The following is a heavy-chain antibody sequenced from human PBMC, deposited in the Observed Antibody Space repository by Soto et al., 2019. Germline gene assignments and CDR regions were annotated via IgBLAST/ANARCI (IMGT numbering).Heavy chain of an antibody. Sequence: QITLKESGPTLVKPTQTLTLTCTFSGFSFGVSGVGVGWIRQPPGRALEWLGLVFWNDDKRYSPSLESRLTLTKDTSNSQVVLTVTNLDPGDTGTYYCARAYTYGFGHWGQGTLVTVSS. D-gene: IGHD3-3*01. V-gene: IGHV2-5*01. CDR1: GFSFGVSGVG. J-gene: IGHJ4*02. CDR3: ARAYTYGFGH. CDR2: VFWNDDK.